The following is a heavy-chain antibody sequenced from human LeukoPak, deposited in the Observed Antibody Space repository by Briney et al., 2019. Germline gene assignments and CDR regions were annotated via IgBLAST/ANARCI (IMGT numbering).Heavy chain of an antibody. Sequence: SETLSLTCAVYGGSFSGYYWSWIRQPPGKGLEWIGEINHSGSTNYNPSLKSRVTISVDTSKNQFSLKLSSVTAADTAVYYCARKGGGQLVNTRRWFDPWGQGTLVTVSS. CDR1: GGSFSGYY. D-gene: IGHD1-1*01. J-gene: IGHJ5*02. CDR2: INHSGST. V-gene: IGHV4-34*01. CDR3: ARKGGGQLVNTRRWFDP.